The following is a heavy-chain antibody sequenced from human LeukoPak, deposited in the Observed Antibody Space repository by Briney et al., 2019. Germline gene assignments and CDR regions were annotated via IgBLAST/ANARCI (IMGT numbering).Heavy chain of an antibody. J-gene: IGHJ6*02. Sequence: ASVKLSFTASGYAFTVYYLHWDRRAPGQGLGWMGWINLNNGFTETPERYQGRVTRTRDTSSRKTYMELSRLTSDDTAVYYSTIDHCTSFDCYENNYHGLDVWGQGTTVTVSS. D-gene: IGHD2-21*02. V-gene: IGHV1-2*02. CDR1: GYAFTVYY. CDR2: INLNNGFT. CDR3: TIDHCTSFDCYENNYHGLDV.